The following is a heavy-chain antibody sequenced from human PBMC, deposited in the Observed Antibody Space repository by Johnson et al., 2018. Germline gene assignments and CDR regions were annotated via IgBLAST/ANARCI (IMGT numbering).Heavy chain of an antibody. CDR2: TSYDGGNQ. CDR3: ATDPSVFQH. Sequence: QVQLVESGGGVVQXGRSLRLSCAASGFTFMNYGMHWVRQAPGKGLEWVAGTSYDGGNQYYADSVKGRFTVSRDKSKNTLQLQMNSLRPEDTAVYYCATDPSVFQHWGQGTLVTVSS. CDR1: GFTFMNYG. V-gene: IGHV3-30*03. J-gene: IGHJ1*01.